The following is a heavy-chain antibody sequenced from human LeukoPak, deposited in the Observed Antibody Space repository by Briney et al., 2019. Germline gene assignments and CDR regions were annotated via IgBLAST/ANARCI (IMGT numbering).Heavy chain of an antibody. V-gene: IGHV3-74*01. CDR3: ARDAPGNTALDY. J-gene: IGHJ4*02. Sequence: GGSLRLSCAASGFTFVSYWMHWVRQAPGKGLVWVSRINGYGSSTDFADSVKGRFTISRDNAKNTLYPQMNSLRAEDTAVYYCARDAPGNTALDYWGQGTLVTVSS. CDR1: GFTFVSYW. D-gene: IGHD5-18*01. CDR2: INGYGSST.